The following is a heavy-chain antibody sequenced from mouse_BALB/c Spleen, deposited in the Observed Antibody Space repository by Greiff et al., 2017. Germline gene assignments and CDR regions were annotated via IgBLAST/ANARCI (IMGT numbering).Heavy chain of an antibody. Sequence: VQLQQSGPELVKPGASVKISCKASGYTFTDYNMHWVKQSHGKSLEWIGYIYPYNGGTGYNQKFKSKATLTVDNSSSTAYMELRSLTSEDSAVYYCAREYYGSSSWFADWGQGTLVTVSA. J-gene: IGHJ3*01. V-gene: IGHV1S29*02. CDR2: IYPYNGGT. D-gene: IGHD1-1*01. CDR3: AREYYGSSSWFAD. CDR1: GYTFTDYN.